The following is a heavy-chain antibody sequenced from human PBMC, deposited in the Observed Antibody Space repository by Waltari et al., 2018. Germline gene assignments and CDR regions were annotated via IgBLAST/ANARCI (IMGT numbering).Heavy chain of an antibody. CDR2: INHSGST. CDR3: SRGLRGHAVD. J-gene: IGHJ4*02. CDR1: GGSFRGYY. Sequence: QVQLQQWGAGMLKPSETLSLTCAVYGGSFRGYYWSWIRQPPGKGLEWIGEINHSGSTTSNPPLRRRVTISVDTSKNQCSRKLSAVTAADTAVYYCSRGLRGHAVDWGQGTLVTVSS. D-gene: IGHD6-19*01. V-gene: IGHV4-34*01.